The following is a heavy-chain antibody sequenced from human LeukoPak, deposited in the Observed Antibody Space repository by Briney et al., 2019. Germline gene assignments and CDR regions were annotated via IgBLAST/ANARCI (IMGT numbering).Heavy chain of an antibody. J-gene: IGHJ6*02. D-gene: IGHD6-13*01. CDR1: GGSISSYY. Sequence: SETLSLTCTVSGGSISSYYWSWIRQPPGKGLEWIGYIYYSGSTNYNPSLKSRVTISVDTSKNQFSLKLSSVTAADTAVYYCARDLYTAAAQAYYGMDVWGQGTTVTVSS. CDR2: IYYSGST. CDR3: ARDLYTAAAQAYYGMDV. V-gene: IGHV4-59*01.